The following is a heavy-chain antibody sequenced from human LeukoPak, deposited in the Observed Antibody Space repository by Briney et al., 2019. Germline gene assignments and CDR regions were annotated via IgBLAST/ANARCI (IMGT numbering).Heavy chain of an antibody. J-gene: IGHJ4*02. D-gene: IGHD6-19*01. CDR1: GFTFSTYG. CDR2: ISGSGGST. V-gene: IGHV3-23*01. CDR3: ASEYSSGWTLDY. Sequence: SGGSLRLSCAASGFTFSTYGMSWVRQAPGKGLEWVSAISGSGGSTYYADSVKGRFTISRENSKNTLYLQMNSLRAEDTAVYYCASEYSSGWTLDYWGQGTLVTVSS.